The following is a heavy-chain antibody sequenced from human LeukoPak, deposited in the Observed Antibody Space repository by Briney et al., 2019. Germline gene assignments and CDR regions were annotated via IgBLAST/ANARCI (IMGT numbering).Heavy chain of an antibody. CDR2: ISSSSSYI. CDR1: GFTFSSYA. D-gene: IGHD3-3*01. V-gene: IGHV3-21*01. J-gene: IGHJ4*02. Sequence: GGSLRLSCAASGFTFSSYAMNWVRQAPGKGLVWVSSISSSSSYIYYADSVKGRFTISRDNAKNSLYLQMNSLRAEDTAVYYCARTSGDDDFWSGYHSDFWGQGTLVTVSS. CDR3: ARTSGDDDFWSGYHSDF.